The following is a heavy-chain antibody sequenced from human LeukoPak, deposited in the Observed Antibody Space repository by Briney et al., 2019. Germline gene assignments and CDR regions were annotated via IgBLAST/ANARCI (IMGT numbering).Heavy chain of an antibody. CDR3: ARAYDMIDY. J-gene: IGHJ4*02. CDR1: GYTFTSYY. CDR2: INPSGGST. D-gene: IGHD3-9*01. Sequence: ASVKVSCKASGYTFTSYYMHWVRQAPGQGLEWMGIINPSGGSTSYAQKFQGRIAMSRDTSTSTVYMVLSSLRSEDTAVYYCARAYDMIDYWGQGTLVTVSS. V-gene: IGHV1-46*01.